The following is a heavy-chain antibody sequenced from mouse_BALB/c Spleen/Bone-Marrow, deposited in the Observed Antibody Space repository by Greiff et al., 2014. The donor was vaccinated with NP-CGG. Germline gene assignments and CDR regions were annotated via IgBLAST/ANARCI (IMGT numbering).Heavy chain of an antibody. CDR2: INPYNGDT. V-gene: IGHV1-37*01. J-gene: IGHJ4*01. CDR1: GYSFTGYF. CDR3: GWVTTVVAKNYYYAMDY. D-gene: IGHD1-1*01. Sequence: VQLQQSGPELVKPGASVKISCKASGYSFTGYFMNWVKQSHGKSLEWIGRINPYNGDTFYNQKFKGKATLTVDKSSSTAHMELLSLTSEDSAVYYGGWVTTVVAKNYYYAMDYWGQGTSVTVSS.